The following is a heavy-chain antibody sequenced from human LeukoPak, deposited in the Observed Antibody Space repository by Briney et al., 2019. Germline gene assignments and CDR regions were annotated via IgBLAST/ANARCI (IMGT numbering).Heavy chain of an antibody. Sequence: ASVKVSCKASGYTFTSYDINWVRQATGQGLEWMGWMNPNSGNTGYAQKFQGRVTITRNTSIRTAYMELSSLRSEDTAVYYCARGRRWLRRDFDYWGQGTLVTVSS. J-gene: IGHJ4*02. V-gene: IGHV1-8*03. CDR3: ARGRRWLRRDFDY. D-gene: IGHD5-12*01. CDR1: GYTFTSYD. CDR2: MNPNSGNT.